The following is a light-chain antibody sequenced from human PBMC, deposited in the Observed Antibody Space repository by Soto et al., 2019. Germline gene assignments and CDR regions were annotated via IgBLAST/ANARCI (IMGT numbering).Light chain of an antibody. CDR1: QTVRIN. Sequence: ERVMTQSPVTLSVCPGERATLACRASQTVRINLAWYQQKPGQAPRLLIYGASSRATGIPDRFSGSGSGTDFTLTISRLEPEDFAVYICQQYNTWPLTLGGGSKVDI. V-gene: IGKV3D-15*01. CDR2: GAS. J-gene: IGKJ4*01. CDR3: QQYNTWPLT.